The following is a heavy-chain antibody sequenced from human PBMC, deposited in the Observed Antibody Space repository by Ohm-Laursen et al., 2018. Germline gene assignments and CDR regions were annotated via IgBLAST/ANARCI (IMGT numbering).Heavy chain of an antibody. CDR2: ISFDGSKA. J-gene: IGHJ4*02. V-gene: IGHV3-30*18. D-gene: IGHD2-15*01. CDR1: GFSLSDYG. CDR3: AKERSSGEIEY. Sequence: SLRLSCSASGFSLSDYGMHWVRQAPGKGLQWVAVISFDGSKAYYADSVKGRFTISRGKSKNTLYLQMNSLKSEDTAAYHCAKERSSGEIEYWGQGTLVTVSS.